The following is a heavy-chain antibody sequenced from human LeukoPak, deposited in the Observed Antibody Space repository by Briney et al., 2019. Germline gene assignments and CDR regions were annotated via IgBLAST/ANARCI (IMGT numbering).Heavy chain of an antibody. CDR1: GYTFTGYY. D-gene: IGHD6-6*01. CDR3: ARAPHTRYSSSNAFDI. CDR2: INPNSGGT. J-gene: IGHJ3*02. V-gene: IGHV1-2*04. Sequence: GRSLRLSCAASGYTFTGYYMHWVRQAPGQGLEWMGWINPNSGGTNYAQKFQGWVTMTRDTSISTAYMELSRLRSDDTAVYYCARAPHTRYSSSNAFDIWGQGTMVTVSS.